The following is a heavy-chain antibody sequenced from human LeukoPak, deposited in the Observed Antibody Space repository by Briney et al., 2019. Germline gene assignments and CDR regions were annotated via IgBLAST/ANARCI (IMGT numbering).Heavy chain of an antibody. Sequence: SETLSLTCTVSGGSISSYYWSWIRQPPGKGLEWIGYIYYSGSTNYNPSLKSRVTISVDTSKNQFSLKLSSVTAADTVVYYCSGACRFDRKLDHWGQGTLVTVFS. CDR1: GGSISSYY. V-gene: IGHV4-59*01. D-gene: IGHD3-9*01. CDR2: IYYSGST. CDR3: SGACRFDRKLDH. J-gene: IGHJ4*01.